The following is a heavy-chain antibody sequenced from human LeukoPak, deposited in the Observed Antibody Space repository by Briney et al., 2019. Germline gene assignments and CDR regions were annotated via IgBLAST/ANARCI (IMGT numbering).Heavy chain of an antibody. V-gene: IGHV4-4*02. CDR1: GGSISSSNW. CDR3: ARVDYDILTGYNWFDP. CDR2: IYHSGST. D-gene: IGHD3-9*01. J-gene: IGHJ5*02. Sequence: SGTLSLTCAVSGGSISSSNWWSWVRQPPGKGLEWIGEIYHSGSTNYNPSLKSRVTISVDRSKNQFSLKLSSVTAADTAVYYCARVDYDILTGYNWFDPWGQGTLVTVSS.